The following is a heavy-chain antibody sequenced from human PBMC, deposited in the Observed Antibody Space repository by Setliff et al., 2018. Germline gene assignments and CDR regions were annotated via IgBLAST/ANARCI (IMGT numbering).Heavy chain of an antibody. CDR3: ARDQGSYGYRAFDF. CDR1: GFKFTLYN. J-gene: IGHJ4*02. CDR2: ISNGGGVK. Sequence: PGGSLRLSCAASGFKFTLYNMNWVSQAPGKGLEWVSYISNGGGVKYYTDSVKGRFTFSRDNAKNSLYLQMNSLRAEDTAVYYCARDQGSYGYRAFDFWGQGTLVTVSS. D-gene: IGHD5-18*01. V-gene: IGHV3-48*03.